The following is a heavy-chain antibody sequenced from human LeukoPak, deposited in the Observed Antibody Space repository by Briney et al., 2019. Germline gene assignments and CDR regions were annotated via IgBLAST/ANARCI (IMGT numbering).Heavy chain of an antibody. Sequence: RASVKVSYKASGYTFTGYYMHWVRQAPGQGLEWMGWINPNSGGTNYAQKFQGWVTMTRDTSISTAYMELSRLRSDDTAVYYCARGQSLDAFDIWGQGTMVTVSS. CDR3: ARGQSLDAFDI. J-gene: IGHJ3*02. V-gene: IGHV1-2*04. CDR1: GYTFTGYY. CDR2: INPNSGGT.